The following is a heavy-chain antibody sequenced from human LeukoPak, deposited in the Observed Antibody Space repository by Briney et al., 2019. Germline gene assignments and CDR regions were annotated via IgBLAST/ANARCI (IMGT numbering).Heavy chain of an antibody. V-gene: IGHV1-18*01. CDR3: ARTEYYYDSSGYYLLDY. D-gene: IGHD3-22*01. Sequence: ASVKVCCKASGYTFTSYGISWVRQAPGQGLEWMGWISAYNGNTNYAQKLQGRVTMTTDTSTSTAYMELRSLRSDDTAVYYCARTEYYYDSSGYYLLDYWGQGTLVTVSS. CDR2: ISAYNGNT. CDR1: GYTFTSYG. J-gene: IGHJ4*02.